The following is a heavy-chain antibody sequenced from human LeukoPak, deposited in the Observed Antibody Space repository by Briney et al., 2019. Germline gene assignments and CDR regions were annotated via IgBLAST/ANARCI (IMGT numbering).Heavy chain of an antibody. Sequence: PGGSLRLSCAVSGFTFNIYGMNWVRQAPGKGLEWVSSISSGSTYIYYADSVRGRFTISRDNSKNTLFLQMNSLRAGDTAVYYCAGGTVTMVDYWGQGTLVTVSS. D-gene: IGHD3-10*01. CDR2: ISSGSTYI. J-gene: IGHJ4*02. CDR1: GFTFNIYG. CDR3: AGGTVTMVDY. V-gene: IGHV3-21*01.